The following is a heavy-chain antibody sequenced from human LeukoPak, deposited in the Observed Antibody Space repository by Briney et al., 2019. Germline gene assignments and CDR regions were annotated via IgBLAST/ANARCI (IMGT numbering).Heavy chain of an antibody. J-gene: IGHJ4*02. D-gene: IGHD3-3*01. CDR3: ARHVTIFGVVPDYFDY. Sequence: SETLSLPCAVSGYSISSGYYWGWIRQPPGKGLEWIGSIYHSGSTYYNPSLKSRVTISVDTSKNQFSLKLSSVTAADTAVYYCARHVTIFGVVPDYFDYWGQGTLVTVSS. CDR1: GYSISSGYY. CDR2: IYHSGST. V-gene: IGHV4-38-2*01.